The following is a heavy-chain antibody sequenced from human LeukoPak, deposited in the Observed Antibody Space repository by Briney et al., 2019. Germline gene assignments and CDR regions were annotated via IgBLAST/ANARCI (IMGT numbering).Heavy chain of an antibody. CDR2: MNPNSGNT. Sequence: ASVNVSCKASGYTFTSYDINWVRQATGQGLEWMGWMNPNSGNTGYAQKFQGRVTMTRNTSISTAYMELSSLRSEDTAVYYCARGLRARYSSSSNYYYYYMDVWGKGTTVTVSS. V-gene: IGHV1-8*01. CDR1: GYTFTSYD. J-gene: IGHJ6*03. D-gene: IGHD6-6*01. CDR3: ARGLRARYSSSSNYYYYYMDV.